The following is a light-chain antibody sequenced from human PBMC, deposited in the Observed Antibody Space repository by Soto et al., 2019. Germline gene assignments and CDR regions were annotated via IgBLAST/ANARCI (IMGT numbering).Light chain of an antibody. CDR3: QHYDNWPRT. CDR2: AAS. CDR1: QSVSSN. V-gene: IGKV3-15*01. J-gene: IGKJ1*01. Sequence: EVVMTQSPATLSVSPGEGASLSCRASQSVSSNLAWYQQIPGQTPRLLIYAASTRATGIPARFSGSGSETEFTLTISSLQSEDFALYYCQHYDNWPRTFGQGTKVDIK.